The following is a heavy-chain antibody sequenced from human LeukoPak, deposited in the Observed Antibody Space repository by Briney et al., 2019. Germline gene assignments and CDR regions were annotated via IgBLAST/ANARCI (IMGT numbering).Heavy chain of an antibody. V-gene: IGHV4-4*07. Sequence: PSETLSLTCTVSGGSISSYYWSWIRQPAGKGLEWIGRIYTSGSTNYNPSLKSRVTMSVDTSKNQFSLKLSSVTAADTAVYYCARDRSRGKNGQLARGYWGQGTLVTVSS. CDR2: IYTSGST. CDR1: GGSISSYY. J-gene: IGHJ4*02. CDR3: ARDRSRGKNGQLARGY. D-gene: IGHD6-6*01.